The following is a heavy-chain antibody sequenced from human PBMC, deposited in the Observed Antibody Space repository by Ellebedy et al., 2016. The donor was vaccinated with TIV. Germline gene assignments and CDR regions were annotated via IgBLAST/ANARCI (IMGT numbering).Heavy chain of an antibody. Sequence: GGSLRLSXAASGFTFSNYAITWVRQAPGKGLEWVSGIGVSAHNTYYVDSVQGRVTIPIDNAGNTVYLPMDSLRGNDTALYYCARNRHGSGSYWFDFWGLGTPVAVSS. CDR1: GFTFSNYA. J-gene: IGHJ4*02. CDR3: ARNRHGSGSYWFDF. D-gene: IGHD3-10*01. CDR2: IGVSAHNT. V-gene: IGHV3-23*01.